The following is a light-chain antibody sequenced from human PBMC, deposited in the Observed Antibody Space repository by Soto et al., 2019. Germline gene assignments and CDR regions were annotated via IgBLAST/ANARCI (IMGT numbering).Light chain of an antibody. V-gene: IGLV2-14*01. CDR2: EVS. CDR1: SSDVGGYNY. CDR3: SSYTSSSTVV. J-gene: IGLJ2*01. Sequence: SALTPPASVSGSPWQSITISCTGTSSDVGGYNYVSWYQQHPGKAPKLMIYEVSNRPSGVSNRFSGSKSGNTASLTISGLQAEDEADYYCSSYTSSSTVVFGGGTKVTVL.